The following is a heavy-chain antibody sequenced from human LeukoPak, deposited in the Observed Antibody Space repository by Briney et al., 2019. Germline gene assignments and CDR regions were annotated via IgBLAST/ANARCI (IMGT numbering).Heavy chain of an antibody. J-gene: IGHJ4*02. Sequence: PGGSLRLSCAASGFTFSNYAMSWARQAPGKGLEWVAVISYDGSNKNYADSVKGRFIISRDDSKNTLYLQMSSLRTEDTAVYYCARGSPPDYWGQGTLVTVAP. V-gene: IGHV3-30-3*01. CDR2: ISYDGSNK. CDR1: GFTFSNYA. CDR3: ARGSPPDY.